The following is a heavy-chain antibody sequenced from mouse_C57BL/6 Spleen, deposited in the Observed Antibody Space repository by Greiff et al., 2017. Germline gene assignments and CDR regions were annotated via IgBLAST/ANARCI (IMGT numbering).Heavy chain of an antibody. D-gene: IGHD1-1*01. V-gene: IGHV1-54*01. J-gene: IGHJ4*01. CDR1: GYAFTNYL. Sequence: QVQLQQSGAELVRPGTSVKVSCKASGYAFTNYLIEWVKQRPGQGLEWIGVINPGSGGTNYNEKFKGKATLTADKSSSTAYMQHSSLTSEDSAVYFCARRDYGSSRYAMDYWGQGTSVTVSS. CDR2: INPGSGGT. CDR3: ARRDYGSSRYAMDY.